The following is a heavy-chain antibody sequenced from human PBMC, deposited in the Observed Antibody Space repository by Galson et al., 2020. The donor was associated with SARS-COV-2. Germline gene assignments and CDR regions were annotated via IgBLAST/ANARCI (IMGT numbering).Heavy chain of an antibody. Sequence: GGSLRLSCTASGFTFSSYGMHWVRQAPGKGLEWVAVIWYDGSNKYYADSVKGRFTISRDNSKNTLYLQMNSLRAEDTAVYYCAKDDMTTFPTLQYWGQGTLVTVSS. CDR3: AKDDMTTFPTLQY. V-gene: IGHV3-33*06. J-gene: IGHJ4*02. CDR1: GFTFSSYG. CDR2: IWYDGSNK. D-gene: IGHD4-17*01.